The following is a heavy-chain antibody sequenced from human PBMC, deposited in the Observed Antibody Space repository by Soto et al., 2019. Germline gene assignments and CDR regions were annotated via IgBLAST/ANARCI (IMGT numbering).Heavy chain of an antibody. CDR2: INPNSGGT. CDR1: GYTFTGYY. D-gene: IGHD2-15*01. J-gene: IGHJ4*02. CDR3: ARVRPIYCSGGSCQYYFDY. Sequence: ASVKLYCKASGYTFTGYYMHWVRQAPRQGLEWMGWINPNSGGTNYAQKFQGWVTMTRDTSISTAYMELSRLRSDDTAVYYCARVRPIYCSGGSCQYYFDYWGQGTLVTVSS. V-gene: IGHV1-2*04.